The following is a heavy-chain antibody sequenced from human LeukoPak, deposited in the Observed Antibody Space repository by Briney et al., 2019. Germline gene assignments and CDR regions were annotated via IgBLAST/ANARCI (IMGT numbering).Heavy chain of an antibody. CDR2: VYYRGST. D-gene: IGHD3-3*01. V-gene: IGHV4-59*01. CDR3: ARGITIFGVVSHFDY. Sequence: SETLSLTCTVSGGSISSDYWSWIRQPPGRGLEWIGYVYYRGSTNYNSSLKSRVTISLDTSKNQVSLELSSVTAAGTAVYYCARGITIFGVVSHFDYWGQGTLVTVSS. CDR1: GGSISSDY. J-gene: IGHJ4*02.